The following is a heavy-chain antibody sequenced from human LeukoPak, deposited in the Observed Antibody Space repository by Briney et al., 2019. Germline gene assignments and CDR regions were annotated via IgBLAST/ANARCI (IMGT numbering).Heavy chain of an antibody. V-gene: IGHV3-48*01. CDR2: ITGNSGAI. CDR3: ARDITANSWHALDY. Sequence: GGSLRLSCAASGFSFSTYSMNWVRRAPGKGLEWVSYITGNSGAIYYADSVKGRFTMSRDNAKNSLYLQMNSLRAEDTAVYYCARDITANSWHALDYWGQGTLITVAS. CDR1: GFSFSTYS. D-gene: IGHD6-13*01. J-gene: IGHJ4*02.